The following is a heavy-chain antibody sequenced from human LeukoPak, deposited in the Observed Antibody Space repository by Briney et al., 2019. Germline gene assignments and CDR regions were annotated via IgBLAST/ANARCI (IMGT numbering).Heavy chain of an antibody. CDR1: GFTFSNYG. J-gene: IGHJ6*02. CDR3: VKSPPRQPNYYYYGMDV. D-gene: IGHD6-13*01. Sequence: GGSLRLSCAASGFTFSNYGMHWVRQAPGKGLEWVAVISYDGSNEYYADSVKGRFTISRDTSKNTLYLQMNSLRAEDTAVYYCVKSPPRQPNYYYYGMDVWGQGTTVTVSS. CDR2: ISYDGSNE. V-gene: IGHV3-30*18.